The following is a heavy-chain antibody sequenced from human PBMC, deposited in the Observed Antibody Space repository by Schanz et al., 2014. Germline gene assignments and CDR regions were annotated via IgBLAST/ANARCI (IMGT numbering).Heavy chain of an antibody. CDR3: ARDHIATYHYNIPGAFDI. Sequence: QLMQSGSEVRKPGASVKVSCKASGYIFGSHGMTWVRQAPGQGPELMGWINAHTGNTQYAQKFQGRVNMTRDTVTTTVHLELTRMRTDDTAIYYCARDHIATYHYNIPGAFDIWGQGTRVTVSS. D-gene: IGHD3-10*01. CDR1: GYIFGSHG. J-gene: IGHJ3*02. V-gene: IGHV1-18*01. CDR2: INAHTGNT.